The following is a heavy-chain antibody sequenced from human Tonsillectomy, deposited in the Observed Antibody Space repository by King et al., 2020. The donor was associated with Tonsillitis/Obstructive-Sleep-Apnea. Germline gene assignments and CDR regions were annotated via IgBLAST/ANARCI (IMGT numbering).Heavy chain of an antibody. D-gene: IGHD2-2*01. J-gene: IGHJ4*02. CDR3: ARESPTRPAAYFDY. CDR2: IWYDGSNK. V-gene: IGHV3-33*01. Sequence: VQLVESGGGVVQPGRSLRLSCAASGFTFSSYGMHWVRQAPGKGLECVAVIWYDGSNKYYADSVKGRFTISRDNSKNTLYLQMNSLRAEDTAVYYCARESPTRPAAYFDYWGQGTLVTVSS. CDR1: GFTFSSYG.